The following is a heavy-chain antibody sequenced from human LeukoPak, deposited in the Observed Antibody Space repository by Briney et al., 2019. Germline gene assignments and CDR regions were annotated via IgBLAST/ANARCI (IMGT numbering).Heavy chain of an antibody. Sequence: GGSLRLSCAASGFSFTTYWMGWVRQAPGKGLEWVANIKQDGSEKYYVDSVKGRFTISRDNVRNSLYLQMNSLRVEDTAVYYCARNDYGDCWGQGTLVTVSS. J-gene: IGHJ4*02. CDR1: GFSFTTYW. CDR3: ARNDYGDC. V-gene: IGHV3-7*01. CDR2: IKQDGSEK.